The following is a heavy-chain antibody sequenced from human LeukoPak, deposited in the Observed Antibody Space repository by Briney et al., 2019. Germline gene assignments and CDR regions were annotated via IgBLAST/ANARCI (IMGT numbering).Heavy chain of an antibody. D-gene: IGHD6-19*01. CDR1: GYTFTSYD. J-gene: IGHJ6*03. CDR2: MNPNSGNT. Sequence: GASVKDSCKASGYTFTSYDINWVRQATGQGLEWMGWMNPNSGNTGYAQKFRGRVTITRNTSISTAYMELSSLRSEDTAVYYCARGFFGSGWYGYYYMDVWGKGTTVTVSS. V-gene: IGHV1-8*03. CDR3: ARGFFGSGWYGYYYMDV.